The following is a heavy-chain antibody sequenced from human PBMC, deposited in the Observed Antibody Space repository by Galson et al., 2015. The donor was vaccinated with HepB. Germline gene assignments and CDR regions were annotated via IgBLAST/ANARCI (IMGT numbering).Heavy chain of an antibody. Sequence: SLRLSCAASGFTFSSYGMHWVRQAPGKGLEWVAVIWYDGSNKYYADSVKGRFTISRDNSKNTLYLQMNSLRAEDTAVYYCARDIVVVPAAIGYYGMDVWGQGTTVTVSS. J-gene: IGHJ6*02. V-gene: IGHV3-33*01. CDR2: IWYDGSNK. CDR1: GFTFSSYG. CDR3: ARDIVVVPAAIGYYGMDV. D-gene: IGHD2-2*02.